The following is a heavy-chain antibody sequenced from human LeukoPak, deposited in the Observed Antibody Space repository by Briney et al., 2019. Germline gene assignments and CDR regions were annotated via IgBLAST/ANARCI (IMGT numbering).Heavy chain of an antibody. Sequence: PSETLSLTCTVSGGSISSSSYYWGWIRQPPGKGLEWIGSIYLSGSTYYNPSLKSRVTISVDTSKDQFSLKLSSVTAADTAIHYCARGSIGGYTYGGAFDIWGQGTMVTVSS. CDR3: ARGSIGGYTYGGAFDI. V-gene: IGHV4-39*07. CDR2: IYLSGST. D-gene: IGHD5-18*01. J-gene: IGHJ3*02. CDR1: GGSISSSSYY.